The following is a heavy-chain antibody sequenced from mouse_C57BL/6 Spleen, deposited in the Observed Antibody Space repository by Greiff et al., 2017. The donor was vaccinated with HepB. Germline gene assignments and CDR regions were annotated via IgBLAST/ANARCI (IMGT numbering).Heavy chain of an antibody. D-gene: IGHD4-1*01. CDR3: ARWGRWDVDY. Sequence: QVQLKQPGAELVMPGASVKLSCKASGYTFTSYWMHWVKQRPGQGLEWIGEIDPSDSYTNYNQKFKGKSTLTVDKSSSTAYMQLSSLTSEDSAVYYCARWGRWDVDYWGQGTTLTVSS. CDR1: GYTFTSYW. V-gene: IGHV1-69*01. J-gene: IGHJ2*01. CDR2: IDPSDSYT.